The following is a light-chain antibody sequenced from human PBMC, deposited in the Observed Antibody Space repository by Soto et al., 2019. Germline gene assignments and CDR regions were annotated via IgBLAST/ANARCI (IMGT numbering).Light chain of an antibody. Sequence: EIVLTQSPATLSLSPGERATLSCGASQSVSSSYLAWYQQKPDLAPMLLIYDAYSRTTGIPDRFSGSGSGKDFTLTISRLEPEDCAVYCWQQHGNSPYTFGQGTKLEIK. V-gene: IGKV3D-20*01. CDR3: QQHGNSPYT. CDR1: QSVSSSY. J-gene: IGKJ2*01. CDR2: DAY.